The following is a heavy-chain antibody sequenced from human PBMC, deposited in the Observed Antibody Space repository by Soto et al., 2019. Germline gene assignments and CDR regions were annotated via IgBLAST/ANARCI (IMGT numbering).Heavy chain of an antibody. CDR1: GFTFSSYA. Sequence: GGSLRLSCAASGFTFSSYAMSWVRQAPGKGLEWVSAISGSGGSTYYADSVKGRFTISRDNSKNTLYLQMNSLRAEDTAVYYCAKVPLTYCSSTSCYEVGFDYWGQGTLVTVSS. CDR2: ISGSGGST. D-gene: IGHD2-2*01. J-gene: IGHJ4*02. CDR3: AKVPLTYCSSTSCYEVGFDY. V-gene: IGHV3-23*01.